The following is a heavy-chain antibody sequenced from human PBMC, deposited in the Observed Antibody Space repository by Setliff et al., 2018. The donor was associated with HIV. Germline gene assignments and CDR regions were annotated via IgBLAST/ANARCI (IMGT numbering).Heavy chain of an antibody. CDR3: AREFPLRLGELSLPGY. CDR1: GFPFTGNY. D-gene: IGHD3-16*02. J-gene: IGHJ4*02. Sequence: ASVKVSCKTVGFPFTGNYLHWVRQAPGQGLEWMGWIDPITGDTKYAQKFQGRVTMTRDTSNSAAYMELRRLRSDDTAVYYCAREFPLRLGELSLPGYWGQGTLVTVSS. V-gene: IGHV1-2*02. CDR2: IDPITGDT.